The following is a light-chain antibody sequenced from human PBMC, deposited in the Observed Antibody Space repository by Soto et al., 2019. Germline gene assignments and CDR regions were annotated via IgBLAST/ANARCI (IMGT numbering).Light chain of an antibody. V-gene: IGKV3-15*01. Sequence: EIVLTQSPATLSVSPGERATLSCRASQSVSGDLAWYHHKPGQAPRLLIYDASTRALDTPARFAGSGSGTEFTLTISSLQSEDFAVYFCQQYNNWPITSGQGTRLEIK. CDR2: DAS. J-gene: IGKJ5*01. CDR1: QSVSGD. CDR3: QQYNNWPIT.